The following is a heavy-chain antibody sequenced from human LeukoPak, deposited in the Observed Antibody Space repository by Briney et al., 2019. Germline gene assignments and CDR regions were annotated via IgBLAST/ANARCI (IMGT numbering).Heavy chain of an antibody. CDR1: GNSISSGDNY. CDR3: ARASYSYDINGWVPFDY. Sequence: SEALSLTCTVSGNSISSGDNYWSWIRQPAGKGLEWIGRIYTSGSTNYNPSLKSRVTISGDTSKNQFSLRLSSVTAADTAVYYCARASYSYDINGWVPFDYWGQGTLVTVSS. CDR2: IYTSGST. V-gene: IGHV4-61*02. D-gene: IGHD3-22*01. J-gene: IGHJ4*02.